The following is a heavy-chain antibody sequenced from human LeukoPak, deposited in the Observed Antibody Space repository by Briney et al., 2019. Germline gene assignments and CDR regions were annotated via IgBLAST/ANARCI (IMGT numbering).Heavy chain of an antibody. CDR1: GGSISSSSYF. CDR3: ARGRTYDFWI. Sequence: SETLSLTCTVSGGSISSSSYFWGWIRQPPGKGLEWIGSIYYSGSTNYNPSLKSRVTISVDTSKNQFSLKLSSVTAADTAVYYCARGRTYDFWIWGQGTLVTVSS. CDR2: IYYSGST. V-gene: IGHV4-39*07. J-gene: IGHJ3*02. D-gene: IGHD3-3*01.